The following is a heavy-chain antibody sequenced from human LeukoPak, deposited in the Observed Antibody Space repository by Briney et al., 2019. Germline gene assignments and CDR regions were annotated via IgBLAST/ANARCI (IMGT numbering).Heavy chain of an antibody. J-gene: IGHJ6*03. CDR3: ARSARHCNNGVCFTDYYIDL. D-gene: IGHD2-8*01. CDR2: INPNSGDP. Sequence: ASVKVSCKTSGYTFSDSYIHWVRQAPGQGLEWMGRINPNSGDPNYPQKFQGRVTMTRDTSISTAYMEMSSLTSDDTAVYYCARSARHCNNGVCFTDYYIDLWGKGTTVTVSS. CDR1: GYTFSDSY. V-gene: IGHV1-2*06.